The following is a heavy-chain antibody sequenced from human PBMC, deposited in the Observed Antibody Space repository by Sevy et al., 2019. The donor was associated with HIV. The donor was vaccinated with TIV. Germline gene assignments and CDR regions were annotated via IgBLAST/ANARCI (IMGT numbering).Heavy chain of an antibody. V-gene: IGHV3-49*03. Sequence: GGSQRLSCKASGFTFSDYAMNWFRQAPGKGLEWIGFIRSKPYGETSEYAASVKGRFTISRDDSKNIAYLQLNRLKTEDTAVYYCAREGDYGDDDFASWGQGTLVTVSS. J-gene: IGHJ4*02. CDR2: IRSKPYGETS. CDR3: AREGDYGDDDFAS. CDR1: GFTFSDYA. D-gene: IGHD4-17*01.